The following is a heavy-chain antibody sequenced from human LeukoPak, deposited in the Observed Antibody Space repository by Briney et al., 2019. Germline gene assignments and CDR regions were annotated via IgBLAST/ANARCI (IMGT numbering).Heavy chain of an antibody. CDR2: IYYSGST. CDR1: GGSISSSSYY. D-gene: IGHD2-8*01. Sequence: PSETLSLTCTVSGGSISSSSYYWGWIRQPPGKGLEWIGTIYYSGSTYYNPSLKSRVTISVDTSKNQFSLKLSSVTAADTSVYYCARHSVCTNGVCYGGFYYYYMDVWGKGTTVTVSS. CDR3: ARHSVCTNGVCYGGFYYYYMDV. V-gene: IGHV4-39*01. J-gene: IGHJ6*03.